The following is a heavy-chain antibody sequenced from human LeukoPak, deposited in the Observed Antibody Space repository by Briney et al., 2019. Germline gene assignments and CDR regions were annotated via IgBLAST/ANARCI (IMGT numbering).Heavy chain of an antibody. CDR3: ARAGVYYYDSSGYDY. Sequence: SVKVSCKASGGTFSSYAISWVRQAPGQGLEWMGGIIPIFGTANYAQKFQGRVTITADESTSTAYMELSSLRSEDTAVYYCARAGVYYYDSSGYDYWGQGTLVTVSS. D-gene: IGHD3-22*01. V-gene: IGHV1-69*13. J-gene: IGHJ4*02. CDR2: IIPIFGTA. CDR1: GGTFSSYA.